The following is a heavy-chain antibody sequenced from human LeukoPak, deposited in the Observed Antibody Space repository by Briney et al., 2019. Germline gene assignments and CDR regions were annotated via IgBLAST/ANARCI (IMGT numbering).Heavy chain of an antibody. CDR1: GFTFSSYA. CDR2: ISGSGGST. V-gene: IGHV3-23*01. D-gene: IGHD3-10*01. Sequence: GGSLRLSFAASGFTFSSYAMSWVRQAPGKGLEWVSAISGSGGSTYYADSVKGRFTISRDNSKNTLYLQMNSLRAEDTAVYYCAKHYYGSGSYYNALFDYWGQGTLVTVSS. J-gene: IGHJ4*02. CDR3: AKHYYGSGSYYNALFDY.